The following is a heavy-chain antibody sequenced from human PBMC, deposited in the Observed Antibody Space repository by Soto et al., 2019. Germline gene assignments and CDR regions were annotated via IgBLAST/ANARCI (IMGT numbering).Heavy chain of an antibody. Sequence: PGESLKISCKGSGYSFTSYWIGWVRQMPGKGLEWMGIIYPGDSDTRYSPSFQGQVTISADKSISTAYLQWSSLKASDTAMYYCARSEQWLVGNYYGMDVWGQGTTVTVSS. J-gene: IGHJ6*02. CDR1: GYSFTSYW. V-gene: IGHV5-51*01. D-gene: IGHD6-19*01. CDR3: ARSEQWLVGNYYGMDV. CDR2: IYPGDSDT.